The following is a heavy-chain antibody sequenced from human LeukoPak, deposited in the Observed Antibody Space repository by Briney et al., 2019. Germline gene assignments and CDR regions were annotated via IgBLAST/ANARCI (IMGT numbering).Heavy chain of an antibody. Sequence: GGSLRLSCAASGFTFSSYGMHWVRQAPGKGLEWVAVISYDGSNKYYADSVKGRFTISRDNSKNTLYLQMNRLRAEDTAVYYCAKVYGERWLQFFGYYFDYWGQGTLVTVSS. CDR3: AKVYGERWLQFFGYYFDY. CDR1: GFTFSSYG. J-gene: IGHJ4*02. D-gene: IGHD5-24*01. CDR2: ISYDGSNK. V-gene: IGHV3-30*18.